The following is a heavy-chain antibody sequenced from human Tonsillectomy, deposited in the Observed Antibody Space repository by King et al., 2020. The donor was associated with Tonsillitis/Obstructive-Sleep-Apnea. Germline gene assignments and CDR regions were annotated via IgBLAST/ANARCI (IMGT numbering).Heavy chain of an antibody. D-gene: IGHD3-10*02. V-gene: IGHV3-48*03. CDR2: ISHSGSII. J-gene: IGHJ6*03. CDR1: GFTFSRFE. CDR3: ARVYVTSYFMDV. Sequence: QLVQSGGGLVQPGGSLRLSCAASGFTFSRFEMNWVRQAPGKGLEWVSYISHSGSIIYYADSVKGRFTISRDNAKNSLYLQMNSLRAEDTALYYCARVYVTSYFMDVWGKGTTVTVSS.